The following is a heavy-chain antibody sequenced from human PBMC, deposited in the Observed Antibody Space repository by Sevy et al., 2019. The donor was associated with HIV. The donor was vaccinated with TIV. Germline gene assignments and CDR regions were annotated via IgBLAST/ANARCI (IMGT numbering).Heavy chain of an antibody. J-gene: IGHJ4*02. CDR3: ARDPRMYGDYLLAYFDS. CDR2: IGYDGSNK. Sequence: GGSLRLSCAASGFTPSTYGMHWVRQAPGEGLEWVAVIGYDGSNKYYADSVKGRLTISRDNSKNTLFLQMDSLRAEDTAVYYCARDPRMYGDYLLAYFDSWGQGTLVTVSS. CDR1: GFTPSTYG. V-gene: IGHV3-33*01. D-gene: IGHD2-8*01.